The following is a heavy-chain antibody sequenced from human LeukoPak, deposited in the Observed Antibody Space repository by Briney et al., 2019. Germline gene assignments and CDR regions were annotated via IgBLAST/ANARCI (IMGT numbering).Heavy chain of an antibody. J-gene: IGHJ4*02. D-gene: IGHD3-22*01. V-gene: IGHV4-61*01. CDR2: IYYSGST. CDR1: GGSVSSGSYY. CDR3: ARSYYYDSSGYYYDEVGPFDY. Sequence: SETLSLTCTVSGGSVSSGSYYWSWIRQPPGKGLEWIGYIYYSGSTNYNPSLKSRVTISVDTSKNQFSLKLSSVTAADTAVYYCARSYYYDSSGYYYDEVGPFDYWGQGTLVTVSS.